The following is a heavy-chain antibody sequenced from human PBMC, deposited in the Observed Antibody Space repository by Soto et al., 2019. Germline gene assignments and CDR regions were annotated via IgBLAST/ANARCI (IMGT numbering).Heavy chain of an antibody. J-gene: IGHJ6*02. CDR1: GGTFSSYA. CDR2: IIPIFGTA. CDR3: ARAVAGGVYYYYGMDV. V-gene: IGHV1-69*12. D-gene: IGHD6-19*01. Sequence: QVQLVQSGAEVKKPGSSVKVSCKASGGTFSSYAINWVRQAPGQGLEWMGGIIPIFGTADYAQKFQGRVTITADASTRTAYMALSSLRSEDTAVYYCARAVAGGVYYYYGMDVWGQGTTVTVSS.